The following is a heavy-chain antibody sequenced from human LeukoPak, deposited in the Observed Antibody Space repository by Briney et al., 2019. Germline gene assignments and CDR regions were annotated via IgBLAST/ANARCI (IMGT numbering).Heavy chain of an antibody. V-gene: IGHV3-64*01. Sequence: PWGSLRLSCAASGFTFSSYAMHWVRQAPGKGLEYVSAISSNGGSTYYANSVKGRFTISRDNSKNTLYLQMGSLRAEDMAVYYCARERLWFGELLYSSYFDYWGQGTLVTVSS. CDR1: GFTFSSYA. J-gene: IGHJ4*02. CDR3: ARERLWFGELLYSSYFDY. D-gene: IGHD3-10*01. CDR2: ISSNGGST.